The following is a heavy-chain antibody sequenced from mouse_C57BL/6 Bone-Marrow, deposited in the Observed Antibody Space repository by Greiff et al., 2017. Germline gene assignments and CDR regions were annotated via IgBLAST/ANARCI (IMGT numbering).Heavy chain of an antibody. J-gene: IGHJ1*03. CDR3: TTVDYGSPFDV. D-gene: IGHD1-1*01. Sequence: VQLQQSGAELVRPGASVKLSCTASGFNIKDDYMHWVKQRPEQGLEWIGWIDPENGDTEYASKFQGKATITADTSSNTAYLQLSSLTSEDTAVYYCTTVDYGSPFDVWGTGTTVTVSS. V-gene: IGHV14-4*01. CDR1: GFNIKDDY. CDR2: IDPENGDT.